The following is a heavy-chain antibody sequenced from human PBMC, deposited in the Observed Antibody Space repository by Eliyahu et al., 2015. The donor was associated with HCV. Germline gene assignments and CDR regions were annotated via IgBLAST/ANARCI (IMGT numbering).Heavy chain of an antibody. CDR1: GGXXNDHY. CDR2: INHRERT. CDR3: AATPNNDDSWFGF. D-gene: IGHD3-16*01. Sequence: QEQLQQWGAGLLXPSETLSLTCAVXGGXXNDHYWSWIRQPPGKGLXWIGEINHRERTNYNPSLENRVILSVDTSKNQFSLKVNSVTAEDTAVYYCAATPNNDDSWFGFWGQGTPVTVSS. J-gene: IGHJ4*02. V-gene: IGHV4-34*01.